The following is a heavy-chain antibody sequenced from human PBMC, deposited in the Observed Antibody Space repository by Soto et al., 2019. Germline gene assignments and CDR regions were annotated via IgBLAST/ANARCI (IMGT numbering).Heavy chain of an antibody. V-gene: IGHV4-31*03. Sequence: QVQLQESGPGLVQPSETLSLTCSVSGGSINSASYHWSWLRQHPGKGLEFIGYIFYTGSTYYNPSLETRLTISVDTSKNHVSLRLNAVTAADTDVYYCARLDYGDSAFDSWGRGILVTVSS. CDR2: IFYTGST. CDR1: GGSINSASYH. J-gene: IGHJ4*02. D-gene: IGHD4-17*01. CDR3: ARLDYGDSAFDS.